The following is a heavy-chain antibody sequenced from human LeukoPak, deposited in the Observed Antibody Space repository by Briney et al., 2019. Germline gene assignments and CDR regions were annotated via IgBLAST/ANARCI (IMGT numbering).Heavy chain of an antibody. Sequence: SETLSLTCTVSGGSISSYYWSWIRQPPGKGLEWIGFIYYSGSTNYNPSLKSRVTISVDTSKNQFSLKLSSVTAADTAVYYCARYGTTGRPYYYYGMDVWGQGTTVTVSS. J-gene: IGHJ6*02. V-gene: IGHV4-59*01. CDR2: IYYSGST. D-gene: IGHD1-1*01. CDR3: ARYGTTGRPYYYYGMDV. CDR1: GGSISSYY.